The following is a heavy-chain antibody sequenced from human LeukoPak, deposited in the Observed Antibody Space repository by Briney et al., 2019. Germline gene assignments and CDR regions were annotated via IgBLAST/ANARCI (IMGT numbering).Heavy chain of an antibody. D-gene: IGHD2-21*02. CDR3: ARAQYCGGDCYWSFDY. V-gene: IGHV3-21*01. Sequence: PGGSLRLSCAASGFTFSSYSMNWVRQAPGKGLEWLSSISSSSSYIYYADSVKGRFTISRDNAKNSLYLQMNSLRAEDTAVYYCARAQYCGGDCYWSFDYWGQGTLVTVSS. CDR1: GFTFSSYS. CDR2: ISSSSSYI. J-gene: IGHJ4*02.